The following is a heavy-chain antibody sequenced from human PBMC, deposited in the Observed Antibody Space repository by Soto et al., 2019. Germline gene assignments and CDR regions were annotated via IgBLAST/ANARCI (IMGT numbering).Heavy chain of an antibody. CDR1: GGSVSSGSYY. Sequence: QVQLQESGPGLVKPSETLSLTCTVSGGSVSSGSYYWSWIRQPPGKGLEWIGSIYYSGSTNYNPSLESRVTMSLDTSENQFSLKLSSVTAADTAVYYCARGAVATSGGHDYWGQGTLVTVSS. V-gene: IGHV4-61*01. CDR2: IYYSGST. J-gene: IGHJ4*02. D-gene: IGHD6-19*01. CDR3: ARGAVATSGGHDY.